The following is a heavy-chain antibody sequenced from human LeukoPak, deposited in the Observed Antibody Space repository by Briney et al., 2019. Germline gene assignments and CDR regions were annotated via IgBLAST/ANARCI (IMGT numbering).Heavy chain of an antibody. V-gene: IGHV1-46*01. CDR3: ARDDDFDY. Sequence: ASVKVSCKAFGYTFTSNYMHWVRQAPGQGPEWMGVISPSGGSTTYAQKFQDRLTLTRDMSTSTDYLELSSLRSEDTAVYYCARDDDFDYWGQGTLVTVSS. CDR2: ISPSGGST. J-gene: IGHJ4*02. CDR1: GYTFTSNY.